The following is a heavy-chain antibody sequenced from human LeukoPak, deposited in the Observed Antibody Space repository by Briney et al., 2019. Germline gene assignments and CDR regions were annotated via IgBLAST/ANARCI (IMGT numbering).Heavy chain of an antibody. CDR1: GGSISSSSYY. CDR3: ARSYGGTDAFDI. Sequence: SETLSLTCTVSGGSISSSSYYWSWIRQPPGKGLEWIGYIYYSGSTYYNPSLKSRVTISVDTSKNQFSLKLSSVTAADTAVYYCARSYGGTDAFDIWGQGTMVTVSS. CDR2: IYYSGST. J-gene: IGHJ3*02. V-gene: IGHV4-30-4*01. D-gene: IGHD4-23*01.